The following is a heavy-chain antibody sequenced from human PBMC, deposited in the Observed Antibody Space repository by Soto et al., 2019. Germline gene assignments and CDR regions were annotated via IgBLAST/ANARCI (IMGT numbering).Heavy chain of an antibody. J-gene: IGHJ4*02. CDR1: NGSISGFY. Sequence: SETLSHTCSVSNGSISGFYWTWIRQPPGKILEWIGYIHYSGRTDYNPSLTSRATMSADTSKNQFSLNLKSITAADTAVYYCVRGGVGIGNHFDSWGRGTLVTVSS. D-gene: IGHD1-26*01. CDR2: IHYSGRT. V-gene: IGHV4-59*12. CDR3: VRGGVGIGNHFDS.